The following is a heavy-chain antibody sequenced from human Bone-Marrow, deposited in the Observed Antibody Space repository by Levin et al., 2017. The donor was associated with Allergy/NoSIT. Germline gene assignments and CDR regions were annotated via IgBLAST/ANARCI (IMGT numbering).Heavy chain of an antibody. CDR3: ARRRGATIGPFDY. CDR1: GDSFSSTNW. D-gene: IGHD3-10*01. J-gene: IGHJ4*02. CDR2: VYHDGSS. Sequence: PSETLSLTCVVSGDSFSSTNWWSWVRQPPGKGLEWIGEVYHDGSSNYNPSLKSRVTISMDRSKNQFSLNLNSVTAADTAVYFCARRRGATIGPFDYWGQGTLVTVSS. V-gene: IGHV4/OR15-8*01.